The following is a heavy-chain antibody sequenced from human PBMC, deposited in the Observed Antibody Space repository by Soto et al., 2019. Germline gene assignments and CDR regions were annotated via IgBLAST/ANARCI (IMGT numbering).Heavy chain of an antibody. CDR3: ARVPYYYGMDV. J-gene: IGHJ6*02. V-gene: IGHV1-3*01. CDR1: GYTFTSYG. CDR2: INAGNGNT. Sequence: ASVQVPCKASGYTFTSYGISWVRQAPGQRLEWMGWINAGNGNTKYSQKLQGRVTITRDTSASTAYMELSSLRSEDTAVYYCARVPYYYGMDVWGQGTTVTVSS.